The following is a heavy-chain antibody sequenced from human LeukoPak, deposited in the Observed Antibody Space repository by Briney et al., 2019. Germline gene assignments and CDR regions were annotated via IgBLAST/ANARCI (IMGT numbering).Heavy chain of an antibody. Sequence: SETLSLTCSVSGDSLSQSLNSNDYYWSWIRQPPGKGLEWIGYVYYSGSTNYNPSLKRRVTISVDTSKKQFSLKSTSVTAADTAVYYCAREGYGAESYFDFWGQGTLVTVSS. D-gene: IGHD4-17*01. CDR3: AREGYGAESYFDF. CDR1: GDSLSQSLNSNDYY. CDR2: VYYSGST. V-gene: IGHV4-61*08. J-gene: IGHJ4*02.